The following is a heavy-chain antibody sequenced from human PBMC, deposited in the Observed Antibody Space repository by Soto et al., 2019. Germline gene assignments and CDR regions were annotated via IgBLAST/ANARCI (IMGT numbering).Heavy chain of an antibody. V-gene: IGHV3-23*01. CDR3: ANSAVGWYFDL. CDR1: GFTFSSYA. CDR2: ISGSGDST. Sequence: EVQLLESGGGLVQPGGSLRLSCAASGFTFSSYAMSWVRQAPGKGLEWVSAISGSGDSTYSEDSVKGRFTISRDNSKNTQYLEMNSLRAEDTAVYYCANSAVGWYFDLWGRGTLVTV. D-gene: IGHD1-26*01. J-gene: IGHJ2*01.